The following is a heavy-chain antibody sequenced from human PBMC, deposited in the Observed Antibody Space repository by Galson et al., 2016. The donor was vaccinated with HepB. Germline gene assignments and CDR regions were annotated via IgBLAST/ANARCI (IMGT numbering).Heavy chain of an antibody. CDR3: AKVAVKRSKNLVVLTVARYFDL. J-gene: IGHJ2*01. CDR1: GFTFSDYV. Sequence: SLRLSCATSGFTFSDYVMHWVRQAPGKGLEWVALISYDGSNKYYVDSVKGRFTISRDNSKNTLYMQMNSLRTEDTAVYYCAKVAVKRSKNLVVLTVARYFDLWGRGTLVTVSS. CDR2: ISYDGSNK. V-gene: IGHV3-30*18. D-gene: IGHD3-22*01.